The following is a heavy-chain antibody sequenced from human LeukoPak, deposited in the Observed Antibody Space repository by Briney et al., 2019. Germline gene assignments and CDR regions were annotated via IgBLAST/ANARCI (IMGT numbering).Heavy chain of an antibody. CDR1: GFTFDDYA. CDR2: ISGDGRDA. J-gene: IGHJ3*02. CDR3: AKDRVLAYQDTADSFDM. D-gene: IGHD2-21*01. V-gene: IGHV3-43*02. Sequence: GGSLRLSCAASGFTFDDYAMHWVRQAPGKGLEWVSLISGDGRDAYYGDFVKGRFIISRDNINNSLYLQMNNLRTEDTALYYCAKDRVLAYQDTADSFDMCGQGTVVTVSS.